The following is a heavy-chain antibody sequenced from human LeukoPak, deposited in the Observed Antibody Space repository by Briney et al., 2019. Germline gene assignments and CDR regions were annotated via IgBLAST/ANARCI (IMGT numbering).Heavy chain of an antibody. J-gene: IGHJ4*02. CDR3: ARARYCSSTNCYEHDY. CDR1: GFTFSAYT. V-gene: IGHV3-21*01. CDR2: ISSSSIYI. Sequence: GGSLRLSCAASGFTFSAYTMNWVRQAPGKGLGWVSSISSSSIYIYYADSVKGRFTISRDNAKNSLYLQMNSLRAEDTAVYYCARARYCSSTNCYEHDYWGQGTLVTVSS. D-gene: IGHD2-2*01.